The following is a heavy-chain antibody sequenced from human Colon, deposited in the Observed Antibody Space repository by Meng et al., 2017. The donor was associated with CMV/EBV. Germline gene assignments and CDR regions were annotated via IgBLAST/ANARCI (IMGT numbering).Heavy chain of an antibody. CDR2: ISGSGDVT. CDR1: GFIFSHYA. J-gene: IGHJ4*02. CDR3: AKDQGGVARYHFDY. Sequence: ASGFIFSHYALSWVRQLPGKGLEWVSTISGSGDVTFYADSVKGRFTISRDNSKNTLYLQMKLLRAEDSARYYCAKDQGGVARYHFDYWGQGTLVTVSS. D-gene: IGHD2-8*02. V-gene: IGHV3-23*01.